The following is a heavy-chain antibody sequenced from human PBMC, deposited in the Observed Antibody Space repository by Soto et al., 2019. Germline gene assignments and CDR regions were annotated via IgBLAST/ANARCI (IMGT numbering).Heavy chain of an antibody. CDR1: GGTFSTYA. CDR3: ARSQGGSSSLDIYYYYYYGMDV. V-gene: IGHV1-69*01. D-gene: IGHD2-15*01. J-gene: IGHJ6*02. CDR2: VIPIFGTP. Sequence: QVQLVQSGAEVKKPGSSVKVSCKAPGGTFSTYAISWVRQAPGQGLEWMGGVIPIFGTPKYAQKSHGRVTITADESTSTGYMELRSLRSEDTAVYYCARSQGGSSSLDIYYYYYYGMDVWGQGTTVTVSS.